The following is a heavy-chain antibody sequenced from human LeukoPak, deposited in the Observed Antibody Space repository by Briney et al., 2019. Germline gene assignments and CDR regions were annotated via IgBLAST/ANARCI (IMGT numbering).Heavy chain of an antibody. J-gene: IGHJ6*03. CDR3: VGQLLRAV. V-gene: IGHV3-7*01. CDR2: IKGDGSVQ. CDR1: GFPFSGYY. D-gene: IGHD2-2*01. Sequence: GGSLRLSCTASGFPFSGYYISWVRQAPGTGLEWLANIKGDGSVQDYVDSVKGRFTISRDNAKNSLYQQMNNLRVDDTAVYYCVGQLLRAVWGKGTTVTVSS.